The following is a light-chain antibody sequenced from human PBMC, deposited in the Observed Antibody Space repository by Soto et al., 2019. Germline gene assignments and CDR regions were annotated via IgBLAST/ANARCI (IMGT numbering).Light chain of an antibody. J-gene: IGLJ1*01. CDR2: DVS. Sequence: QSVLTQPASVSGSPGQSLTISCTGKSSDVGGYNYVSWYQQHPGKAPKLMIYDVSNRPSGVSNRFSGSKSGNTASLTISWLQAEDEADYYCSSYTSSSPYVFGTGTKVTVL. CDR3: SSYTSSSPYV. CDR1: SSDVGGYNY. V-gene: IGLV2-14*01.